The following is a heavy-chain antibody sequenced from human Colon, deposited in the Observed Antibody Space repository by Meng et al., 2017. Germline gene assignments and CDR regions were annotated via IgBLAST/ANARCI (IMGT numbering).Heavy chain of an antibody. Sequence: QVQLQESGPGRVKPSQTLSLTCTVSGGSISSGGYYWSWIRQHPGKGLEWIGYIYYSGSTYYNPSLKSRVTISVDTSKNQFSLKLSSATAADTAVYYCARGGELLYDHGWFDPWGQGTLVTVSS. CDR3: ARGGELLYDHGWFDP. CDR2: IYYSGST. V-gene: IGHV4-31*03. D-gene: IGHD1-26*01. CDR1: GGSISSGGYY. J-gene: IGHJ5*02.